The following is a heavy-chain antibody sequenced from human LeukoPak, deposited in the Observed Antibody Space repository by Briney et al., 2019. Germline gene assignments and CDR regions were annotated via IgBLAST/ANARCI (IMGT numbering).Heavy chain of an antibody. J-gene: IGHJ4*02. Sequence: GASVKVSCKASGYTFTSYYMHWVRQAPGQGLEWMGIINPSGGSTSYAQKFQGRVTMTRDTSTSTVYMGLSSLRSEDTAVYYCARDVSRRWLQPDRFDYWGQGTLVTVSS. CDR3: ARDVSRRWLQPDRFDY. D-gene: IGHD5-24*01. V-gene: IGHV1-46*01. CDR2: INPSGGST. CDR1: GYTFTSYY.